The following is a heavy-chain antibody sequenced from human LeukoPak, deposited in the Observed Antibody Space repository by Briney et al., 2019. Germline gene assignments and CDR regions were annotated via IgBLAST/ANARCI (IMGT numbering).Heavy chain of an antibody. D-gene: IGHD3-3*01. CDR1: GGSFSGYY. CDR3: ARARVLRFPRRWFDP. CDR2: INHSGST. Sequence: PSETLSLTCAVYGGSFSGYYWSWIRQPPGKGLEWIGEINHSGSTNYNPSLKSRVTISVDTSKNQFSLKLSSVTAADTAVYYCARARVLRFPRRWFDPWGQGTLLTVSS. J-gene: IGHJ5*02. V-gene: IGHV4-34*01.